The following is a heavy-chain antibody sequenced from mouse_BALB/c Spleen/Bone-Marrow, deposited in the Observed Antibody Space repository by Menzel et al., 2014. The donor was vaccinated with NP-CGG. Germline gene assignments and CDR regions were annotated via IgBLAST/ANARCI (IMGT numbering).Heavy chain of an antibody. J-gene: IGHJ4*01. CDR2: IFPGDGDT. CDR1: GYVFSSYW. V-gene: IGHV1-80*01. CDR3: ARGDFDYDFTMDY. Sequence: VMLVESGAELVRPGSSVKISCKASGYVFSSYWMNWVKQRPGQGLEWIGQIFPGDGDTNYNGQFKGKATLTADRSSSTAFMQLSSLTSEDSAVYFCARGDFDYDFTMDYWGQGTSVTVSP. D-gene: IGHD2-4*01.